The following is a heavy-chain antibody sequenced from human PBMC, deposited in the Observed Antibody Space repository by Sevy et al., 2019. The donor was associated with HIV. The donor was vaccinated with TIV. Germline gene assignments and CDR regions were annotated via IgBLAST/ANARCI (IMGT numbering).Heavy chain of an antibody. CDR3: ARRGIVVVDYAFDI. J-gene: IGHJ3*02. CDR1: GGSISSSSYY. V-gene: IGHV4-39*01. Sequence: SETLSLTCTVSGGSISSSSYYWGWIRQPPGKGLEWIGSIYYSGSTYYNPSLKSRVTISVDTSKNQFSLKLSFVTAADTAVYYCARRGIVVVDYAFDIWGQGTMVTVSS. CDR2: IYYSGST. D-gene: IGHD3-22*01.